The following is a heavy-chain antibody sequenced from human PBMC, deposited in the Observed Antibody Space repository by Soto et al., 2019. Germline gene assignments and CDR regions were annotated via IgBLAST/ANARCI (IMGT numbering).Heavy chain of an antibody. V-gene: IGHV1-18*01. Sequence: QVHLVQSGAEVKKPGASVKVSCKGSGYAFTTYGITWVRQAPGQRLEWMGWISAHNGNTNYAQKLQGRVTVTRDTSTSAAYMELRRLRSDDTAVYFCARGRYGAYWGQGALVTVSS. J-gene: IGHJ4*02. D-gene: IGHD3-10*01. CDR1: GYAFTTYG. CDR3: ARGRYGAY. CDR2: ISAHNGNT.